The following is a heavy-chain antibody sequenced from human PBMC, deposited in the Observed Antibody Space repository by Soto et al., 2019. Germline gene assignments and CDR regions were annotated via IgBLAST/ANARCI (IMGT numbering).Heavy chain of an antibody. D-gene: IGHD4-17*01. CDR1: GFTFSTYS. V-gene: IGHV3-48*02. J-gene: IGHJ5*02. CDR3: AREPSGGDDYGDPRES. Sequence: EVQLLESGGGLVQRGGSLRLSCAASGFTFSTYSMHWVRQAPGKGLEWVSYISDDSGTIYYADSVKGRFTISRDNAKNSVYLQMNSLRDDDTATYYCAREPSGGDDYGDPRESWGQGTLVTVSS. CDR2: ISDDSGTI.